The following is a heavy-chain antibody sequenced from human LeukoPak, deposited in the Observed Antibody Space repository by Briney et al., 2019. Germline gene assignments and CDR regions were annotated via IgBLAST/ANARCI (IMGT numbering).Heavy chain of an antibody. CDR2: INSDGSAT. Sequence: GGSLRLSCAASGFSFTNYWMHWVRQAPGKGLVWVSHINSDGSATRYADSVKGRFTISRDNAMNTLYLQMNSLRGEDTAVYYCARDFRLVGATNVPTRPFDLWGRGTLVTVSS. J-gene: IGHJ2*01. CDR3: ARDFRLVGATNVPTRPFDL. CDR1: GFSFTNYW. V-gene: IGHV3-74*01. D-gene: IGHD1-26*01.